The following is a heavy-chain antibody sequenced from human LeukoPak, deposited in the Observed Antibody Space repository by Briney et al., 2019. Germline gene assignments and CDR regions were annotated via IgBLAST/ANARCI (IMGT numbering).Heavy chain of an antibody. V-gene: IGHV3-30*04. J-gene: IGHJ6*02. CDR1: GFTFSSYA. CDR2: ISYDGSNK. D-gene: IGHD1/OR15-1a*01. CDR3: ARGPGTSYYYYGMDV. Sequence: GGSLRLSCAASGFTFSSYAMHWVRQAPGKGLEWVAVISYDGSNKYYADSVKGRFTISRDNSKSTLYLQMNSLRAEDTAVYYCARGPGTSYYYYGMDVWGQGTTVTVSS.